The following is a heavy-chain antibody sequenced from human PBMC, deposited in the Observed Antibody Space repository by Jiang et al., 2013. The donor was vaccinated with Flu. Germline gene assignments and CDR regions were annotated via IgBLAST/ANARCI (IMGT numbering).Heavy chain of an antibody. CDR1: SSYA. Sequence: SSYAISWVRQAPGQGLEWMGGIIPILGIANYAQKFQGRVTITADKSTSTAYMELSSLRSEDTAVYYCARDTPAVVAHDAFDIWGQGTMVTVSS. V-gene: IGHV1-69*10. CDR3: ARDTPAVVAHDAFDI. J-gene: IGHJ3*02. CDR2: IIPILGIA. D-gene: IGHD3-22*01.